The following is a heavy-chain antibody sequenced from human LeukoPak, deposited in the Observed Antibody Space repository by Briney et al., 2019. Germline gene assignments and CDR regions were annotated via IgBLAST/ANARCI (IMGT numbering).Heavy chain of an antibody. CDR1: GFTFSSYG. V-gene: IGHV3-74*01. Sequence: PGGSLRFSCAASGFTFSSYGMHWVRQAPGKGLVWVSGISSDGSRPRYADSVNGRFTISRDNAKNTLYLQMNSLRAEDTAVYFCVRDGQGSTPLDYWGQGTLVTVSS. CDR2: ISSDGSRP. CDR3: VRDGQGSTPLDY. J-gene: IGHJ4*02. D-gene: IGHD1-26*01.